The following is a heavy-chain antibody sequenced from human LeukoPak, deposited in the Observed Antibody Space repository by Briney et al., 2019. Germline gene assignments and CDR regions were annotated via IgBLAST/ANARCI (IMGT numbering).Heavy chain of an antibody. CDR3: ARGPGTSFDY. CDR1: GFTFSSYS. CDR2: ISYDGSNK. V-gene: IGHV3-30*05. J-gene: IGHJ4*02. Sequence: YPGGSLRLSCAASGFTFSSYSMNWVRQAPGKGLEWVAVISYDGSNKYYADSVKGRFTISRDNSKNTLYLQMNSLRAEDTAVYYCARGPGTSFDYWGQGTLVTVSS. D-gene: IGHD1-7*01.